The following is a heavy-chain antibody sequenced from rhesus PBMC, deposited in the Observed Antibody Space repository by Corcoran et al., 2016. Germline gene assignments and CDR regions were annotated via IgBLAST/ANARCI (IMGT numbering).Heavy chain of an antibody. CDR1: GNSISGGND. CDR3: ASRGYNGDNTYFDY. V-gene: IGHV4-76*01. J-gene: IGHJ4*01. D-gene: IGHD3-9*01. CDR2: MTGSRGST. Sequence: QVQLQESGPGLVKPSETLSLTCAVSGNSISGGNDWSWIRQHPGKGVEWIGYMTGSRGSTTNNPSLKHRVTISKDTSKNQFSLRLSSVTAADTAVYYCASRGYNGDNTYFDYWGQGVLVTVSS.